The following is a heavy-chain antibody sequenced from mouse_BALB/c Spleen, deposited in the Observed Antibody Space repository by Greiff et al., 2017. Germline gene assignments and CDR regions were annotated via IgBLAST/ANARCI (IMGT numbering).Heavy chain of an antibody. CDR3: ARYGTRYYFDY. CDR1: GYTFTDYA. CDR2: ISTYYGDA. Sequence: QVQLQQSGAELVRPGVSVKISCKGSGYTFTDYAMHWVKQSHAKSLEWIGVISTYYGDASYNQKFKGKATMTVDKSSSTAYMELARLTSEDSAIYYCARYGTRYYFDYWGQGTTLTVSS. D-gene: IGHD1-1*01. V-gene: IGHV1S137*01. J-gene: IGHJ2*01.